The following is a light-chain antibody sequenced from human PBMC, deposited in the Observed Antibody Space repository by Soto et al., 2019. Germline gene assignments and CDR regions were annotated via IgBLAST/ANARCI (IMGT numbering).Light chain of an antibody. CDR1: SSDVGGYNY. Sequence: QSAPTQPASVSGSPGQSITISCTGTSSDVGGYNYVSWYQQHPGKAPKLMIYDVSNRPSGVSNRFSGSKSGNTASLTISGLQAEDEADYYCSSYTTSGSLVFGGGTKLTVL. CDR3: SSYTTSGSLV. CDR2: DVS. J-gene: IGLJ2*01. V-gene: IGLV2-14*01.